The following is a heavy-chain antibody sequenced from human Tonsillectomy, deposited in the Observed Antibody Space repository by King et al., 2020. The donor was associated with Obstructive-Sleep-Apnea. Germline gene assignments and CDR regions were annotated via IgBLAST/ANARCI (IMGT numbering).Heavy chain of an antibody. V-gene: IGHV2-5*02. D-gene: IGHD3-9*01. Sequence: ITLKESGPTLVKPTQTLTLTCTFSGFSLSTSGVGVGWIRQPPGKALEWLALIYWDDDKRYSPSLKSRLTVTKDTSKNHVVLTMTNMDPVDTATYYCARRRKLYYDIFTGYQRNEFDDWGQGALVTVSS. CDR3: ARRRKLYYDIFTGYQRNEFDD. CDR1: GFSLSTSGVG. J-gene: IGHJ4*02. CDR2: IYWDDDK.